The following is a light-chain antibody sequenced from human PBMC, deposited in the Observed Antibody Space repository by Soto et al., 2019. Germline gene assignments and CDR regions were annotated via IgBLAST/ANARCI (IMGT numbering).Light chain of an antibody. J-gene: IGKJ1*01. Sequence: IQLTQYPSSLSAAVGDTVTISCGARQVIENSLVWHQQKPRTPPNLLIYGASTLQRGAPSRFSGSVSRTDFTPTISSLQPDDVATYYCQHYNSYSEAFGQGTKVDIK. CDR3: QHYNSYSEA. V-gene: IGKV1-9*01. CDR2: GAS. CDR1: QVIENS.